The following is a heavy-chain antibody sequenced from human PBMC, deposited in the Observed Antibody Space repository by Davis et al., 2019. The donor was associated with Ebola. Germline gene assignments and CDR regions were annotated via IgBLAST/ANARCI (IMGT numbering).Heavy chain of an antibody. D-gene: IGHD5-12*01. CDR3: TYPGGQDRGYDFFNI. CDR1: GYTFTNYY. CDR2: INPNDGRT. J-gene: IGHJ3*02. V-gene: IGHV1-46*03. Sequence: AASVKVSCKASGYTFTNYYMHWVRQAPGQGLERMGMINPNDGRTIYAQKFQGRVTVTRDTSTTTVYMDLSSLRSEDTALYFCTYPGGQDRGYDFFNIWGQGTMVTVSS.